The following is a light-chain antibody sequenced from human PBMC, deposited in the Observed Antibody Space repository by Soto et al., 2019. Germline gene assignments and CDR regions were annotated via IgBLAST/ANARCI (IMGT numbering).Light chain of an antibody. Sequence: DVQMTQSPSSLSASVGDRVTITCRDINSYLAWYQQKPGNAPKSLIYAASSLQTGVPSRFSGSESGTDFTLTINNLQPEDSATYYCQQYNIYPLTFGGGTKVEIK. CDR3: QQYNIYPLT. J-gene: IGKJ4*01. CDR2: AAS. V-gene: IGKV1D-16*01. CDR1: INSY.